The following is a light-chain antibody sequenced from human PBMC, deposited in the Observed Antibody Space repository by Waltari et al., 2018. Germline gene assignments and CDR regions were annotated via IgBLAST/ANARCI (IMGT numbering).Light chain of an antibody. V-gene: IGLV1-51*02. CDR3: ATWDNSLNAGV. Sequence: QSVLTQPPSVSAAPGQKVTISCSGTRSNIGNNYVSWYRQLPGTVPKLLIYQHNRRPSRIPDRFSGSKSGTSATLGISGLNTGDEADYYCATWDNSLNAGVFGGGTRLTVL. CDR2: QHN. J-gene: IGLJ3*02. CDR1: RSNIGNNY.